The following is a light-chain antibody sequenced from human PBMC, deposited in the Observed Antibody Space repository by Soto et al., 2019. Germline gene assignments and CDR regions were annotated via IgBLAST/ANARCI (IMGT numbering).Light chain of an antibody. Sequence: DIQMTQSPSSLSASVGDRVTITCRASQGISSYLAWYQQKPGKVPKLLIYAASTLQSGVPSRFSGSGSGTDFTLTISSLQPEDVATYYCQKYKSALATFGGGTKVEIK. J-gene: IGKJ4*01. CDR3: QKYKSALAT. CDR2: AAS. V-gene: IGKV1-27*01. CDR1: QGISSY.